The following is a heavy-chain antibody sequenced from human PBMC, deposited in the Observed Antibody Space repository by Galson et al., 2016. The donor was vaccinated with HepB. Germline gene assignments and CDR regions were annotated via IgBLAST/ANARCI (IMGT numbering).Heavy chain of an antibody. V-gene: IGHV1-46*01. Sequence: SVKVSCKASGYTFSSYEMHWVRQAPGQGLEWMGMISPRRGDTMYAQKFQGRVTMTSDTSTNTFYMELSSLTSEDTAVYYCGRDLGGPDLADYWGQGTLVTVSS. D-gene: IGHD2-15*01. CDR2: ISPRRGDT. CDR3: GRDLGGPDLADY. CDR1: GYTFSSYE. J-gene: IGHJ4*02.